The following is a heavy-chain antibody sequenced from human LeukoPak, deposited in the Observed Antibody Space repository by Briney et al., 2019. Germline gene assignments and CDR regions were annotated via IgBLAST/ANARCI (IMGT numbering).Heavy chain of an antibody. Sequence: GESLKISCKGSGYSFTSYWIGWVRQMPGKGLEGMGIIYPGDSDTRYSPSFQGQVTISADKSISTAYLQWSSLKASDTAMYYCARRGYSYGYLRSFDYWGQGTLVTVSS. CDR2: IYPGDSDT. V-gene: IGHV5-51*01. J-gene: IGHJ4*02. D-gene: IGHD5-18*01. CDR3: ARRGYSYGYLRSFDY. CDR1: GYSFTSYW.